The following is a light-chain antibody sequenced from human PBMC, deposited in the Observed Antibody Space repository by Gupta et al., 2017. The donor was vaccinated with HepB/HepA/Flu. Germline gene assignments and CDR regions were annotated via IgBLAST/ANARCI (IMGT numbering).Light chain of an antibody. CDR2: SDH. CDR3: AAWDDSLNNVV. V-gene: IGLV1-44*01. Sequence: QSVLTQPPSASGTPGQRVAISCSGSSSKIGSITVHWYQHSPGRAPKLLIYSDHLRPSGVPERFSGFKSGTSASLAISGLQSEDEAEYYCAAWDDSLNNVVFGGGTKLTVL. CDR1: SSKIGSIT. J-gene: IGLJ2*01.